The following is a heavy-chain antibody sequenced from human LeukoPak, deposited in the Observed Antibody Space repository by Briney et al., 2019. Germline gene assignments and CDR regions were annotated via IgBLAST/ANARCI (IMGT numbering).Heavy chain of an antibody. Sequence: SETLSLTCAVYGGSFSGYYWSWIRQPPGKGLEWIGEINHSGSTNYNPSLKSRVTISVDTSKNQFSLKLSSVTAADTAVYYCASRYCVNGVCYQGYWGQGAPVTVSS. J-gene: IGHJ4*02. D-gene: IGHD2-8*01. CDR2: INHSGST. CDR3: ASRYCVNGVCYQGY. CDR1: GGSFSGYY. V-gene: IGHV4-34*01.